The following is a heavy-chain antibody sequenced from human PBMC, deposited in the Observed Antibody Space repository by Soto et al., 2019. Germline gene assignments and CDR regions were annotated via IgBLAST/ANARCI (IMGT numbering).Heavy chain of an antibody. V-gene: IGHV3-30*01. CDR3: ARERREGLGRYYYGMDV. Sequence: GGSLRLSCAASGFTFSSYAMHWVRQAPGKGLEWVTVISYDGSKKYYADSVKGRFTISRDNSKNTLYLQMNSLRAEDTAVYYCARERREGLGRYYYGMDVWGQGTTVTVSS. J-gene: IGHJ6*02. CDR2: ISYDGSKK. D-gene: IGHD1-26*01. CDR1: GFTFSSYA.